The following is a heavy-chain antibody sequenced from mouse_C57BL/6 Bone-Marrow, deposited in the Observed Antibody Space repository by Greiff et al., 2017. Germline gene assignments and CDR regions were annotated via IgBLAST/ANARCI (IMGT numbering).Heavy chain of an antibody. CDR1: GFTFSDSG. J-gene: IGHJ3*01. CDR3: ARKDYYRNYAWFAY. CDR2: ISRGSSTL. D-gene: IGHD2-5*01. Sequence: EVQRVESGGGLVKPGGSLKLSCAASGFTFSDSGMHWVRQAPEQGLEWVAYISRGSSTLYSADTVKGRFTLSRDNASNTLCLPLTRLSSEDTAMFYCARKDYYRNYAWFAYWGQGTLVTVSA. V-gene: IGHV5-17*01.